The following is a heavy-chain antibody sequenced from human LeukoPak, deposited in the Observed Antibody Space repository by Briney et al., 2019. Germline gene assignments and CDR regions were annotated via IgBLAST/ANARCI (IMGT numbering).Heavy chain of an antibody. CDR3: ARGISTPDDAFDI. CDR2: ISAYNGNT. V-gene: IGHV1-18*01. J-gene: IGHJ3*02. CDR1: GYTFTSYG. D-gene: IGHD2-15*01. Sequence: ASVKVSCKASGYTFTSYGIDWVRQAPGQGLEWMGWISAYNGNTNYAQKLQGRVTMTTDTSMTTAYMELRSLRSDDTAVYYCARGISTPDDAFDIWGQGTMVTVSS.